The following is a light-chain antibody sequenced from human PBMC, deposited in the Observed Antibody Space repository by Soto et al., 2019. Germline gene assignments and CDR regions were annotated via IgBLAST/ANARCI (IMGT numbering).Light chain of an antibody. Sequence: DIQMTQSPSTLSASVGDRVTITCRASQSISSWLAWYQQKPGKAPKLLIYDASSLESGVPSRFSGSASGTEFTLTISSLQPNDFATAYCQQYNRYPYTFGQGNKLEIK. J-gene: IGKJ2*01. CDR1: QSISSW. CDR3: QQYNRYPYT. V-gene: IGKV1-5*01. CDR2: DAS.